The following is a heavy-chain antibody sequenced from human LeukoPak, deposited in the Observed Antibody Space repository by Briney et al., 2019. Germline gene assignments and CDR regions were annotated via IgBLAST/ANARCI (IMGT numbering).Heavy chain of an antibody. V-gene: IGHV4-39*01. CDR3: VNSSPGGGWLVSGNFDY. J-gene: IGHJ4*02. D-gene: IGHD6-19*01. CDR2: IYYSGST. Sequence: SETLSLTCTVSGASISSNNYYWGWIRQPPGKGLEWIGSIYYSGSTYYNPSLKSRVTISVDTSKNQFSLKLSSVTAADTAVYYCVNSSPGGGWLVSGNFDYWGQGTLVTVSS. CDR1: GASISSNNYY.